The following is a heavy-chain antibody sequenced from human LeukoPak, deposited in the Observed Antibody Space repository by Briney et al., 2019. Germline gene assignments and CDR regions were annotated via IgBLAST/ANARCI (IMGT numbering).Heavy chain of an antibody. D-gene: IGHD3-10*01. CDR3: AKNAYNYYGADNYYYYMDV. J-gene: IGHJ6*03. V-gene: IGHV3-23*01. CDR2: ISGSDGST. CDR1: GFTFSSYA. Sequence: GGSLRLSCAASGFTFSSYAMSWVRQAPGKGLEWVSAISGSDGSTYYADSVKGRFTISRDNSKNTLYLQMNSLRAEDTAVHYCAKNAYNYYGADNYYYYMDVWGKGTTVTVSS.